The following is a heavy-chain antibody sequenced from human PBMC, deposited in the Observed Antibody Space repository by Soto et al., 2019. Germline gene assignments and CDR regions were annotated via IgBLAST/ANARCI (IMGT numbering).Heavy chain of an antibody. J-gene: IGHJ4*02. CDR1: GFTFSTHW. CDR3: AKDVR. CDR2: INDDGSER. V-gene: IGHV3-7*05. Sequence: EVQLVESGGDLVQPGGSLRLSCAASGFTFSTHWMSWVRQAPGKGLEWVANINDDGSERNYADSVRGRFSVSRDNAKNSLFLQMNGLRVEDTALYYCAKDVRWGQGTQVNVSS.